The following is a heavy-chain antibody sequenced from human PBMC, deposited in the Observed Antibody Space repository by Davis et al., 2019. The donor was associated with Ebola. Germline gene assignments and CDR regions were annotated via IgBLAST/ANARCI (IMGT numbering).Heavy chain of an antibody. Sequence: ASVKVSCKASSYTFNSHGISWVRQAPGQGLEWMAWISAYNGHTNYAQKFQGRLTLTTDTSTSTVYMELRSLTSDDTAEYYCARGRNGGWDFDYWGQGTRVTVSS. V-gene: IGHV1-18*01. J-gene: IGHJ4*02. D-gene: IGHD6-19*01. CDR3: ARGRNGGWDFDY. CDR2: ISAYNGHT. CDR1: SYTFNSHG.